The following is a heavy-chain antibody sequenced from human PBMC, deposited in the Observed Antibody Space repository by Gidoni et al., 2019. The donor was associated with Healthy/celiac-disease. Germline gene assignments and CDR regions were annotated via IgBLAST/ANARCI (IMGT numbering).Heavy chain of an antibody. D-gene: IGHD1-26*01. V-gene: IGHV4-39*01. CDR2: IYYSGST. J-gene: IGHJ4*02. Sequence: QLQLQESGPGLVKPSETLSLTCTVSGGSISSSSYYWGWIRQPPGKGLEWIGSIYYSGSTYYNPSLKSRVTISVDTSKNQFSLKLSSVTAADTAVYYCARISGDTTIDYWGQGTLVTVSS. CDR1: GGSISSSSYY. CDR3: ARISGDTTIDY.